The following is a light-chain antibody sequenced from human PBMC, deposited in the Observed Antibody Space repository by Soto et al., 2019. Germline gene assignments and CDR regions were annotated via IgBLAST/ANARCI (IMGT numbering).Light chain of an antibody. Sequence: LTQSPATLSLSPGERATFSCTASQGISTYIAWYQQKPGQAPRLLVYGASSRATGIPDRFSGSGSGTDYTLTISRLEPEDFAVYYCQQYGSSGTFGQGTKVDIK. J-gene: IGKJ1*01. V-gene: IGKV3-20*01. CDR1: QGISTY. CDR2: GAS. CDR3: QQYGSSGT.